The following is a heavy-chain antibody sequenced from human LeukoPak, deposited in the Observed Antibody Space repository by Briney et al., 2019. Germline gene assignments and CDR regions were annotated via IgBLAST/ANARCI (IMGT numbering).Heavy chain of an antibody. CDR1: GYTFTGYY. V-gene: IGHV1-2*02. CDR3: ARGLAVVARTGDDY. CDR2: INPNSGGT. D-gene: IGHD6-6*01. J-gene: IGHJ4*02. Sequence: ASVKVSCKASGYTFTGYYMHWVRQAPGQGLEWMGWINPNSGGTNYAQKFQGRVTMTRDTSISTAYMELSRLRSDDTAVYYCARGLAVVARTGDDYWGQGTLVTVSS.